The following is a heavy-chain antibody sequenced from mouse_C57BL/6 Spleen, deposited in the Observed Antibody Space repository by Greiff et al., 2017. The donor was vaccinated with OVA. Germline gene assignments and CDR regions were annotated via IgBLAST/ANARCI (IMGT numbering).Heavy chain of an antibody. V-gene: IGHV1-26*01. Sequence: VQLKQSGPELVKPGASVKISCKASGYTFTDYYMNWVKQSHGQSLEWIGDINPNNGGTSYNQKFKGKATLTVDKSSSTAYMELRSLTSEDSAVYYCARRYYGRSPFDYWGQGTTLTVSS. CDR3: ARRYYGRSPFDY. CDR2: INPNNGGT. CDR1: GYTFTDYY. J-gene: IGHJ2*01. D-gene: IGHD1-1*01.